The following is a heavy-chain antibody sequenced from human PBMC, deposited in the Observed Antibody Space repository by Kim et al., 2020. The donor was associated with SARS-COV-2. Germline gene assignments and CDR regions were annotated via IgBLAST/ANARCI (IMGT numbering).Heavy chain of an antibody. CDR1: GGSISSYY. CDR2: IYYSGST. Sequence: SETLSLTCTVSGGSISSYYWSWIRQPPGKGLEWIGYIYYSGSTNYNPSLKSRVTISVDTSKHQFSLKLSSVTAADTAVYYCARAGESGWFRVISGMDVWGQGNTVTVSS. D-gene: IGHD3-10*01. J-gene: IGHJ6*02. V-gene: IGHV4-59*13. CDR3: ARAGESGWFRVISGMDV.